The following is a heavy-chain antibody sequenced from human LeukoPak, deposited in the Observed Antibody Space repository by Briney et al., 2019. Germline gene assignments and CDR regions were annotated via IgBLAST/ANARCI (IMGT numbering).Heavy chain of an antibody. Sequence: PSETLSLTCTVSGGSISSSSYYWGWIRQPPGKGLEWIGSIYYSGSTYYNPSLKSRVTISVDTSKNQFSLKLSSVTAADTAVYYCARASYYYDSSGYLPFDYWGQGTLVTVSS. V-gene: IGHV4-39*07. CDR3: ARASYYYDSSGYLPFDY. CDR1: GGSISSSSYY. D-gene: IGHD3-22*01. J-gene: IGHJ4*02. CDR2: IYYSGST.